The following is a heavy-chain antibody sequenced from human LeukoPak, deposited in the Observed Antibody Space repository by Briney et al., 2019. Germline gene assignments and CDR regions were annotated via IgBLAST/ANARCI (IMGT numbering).Heavy chain of an antibody. V-gene: IGHV3-21*01. D-gene: IGHD6-6*01. J-gene: IGHJ4*02. CDR2: ISSSSSYI. CDR3: ARESSSDVYFDY. Sequence: GGSLRLSCAASGFTFSSYWMHWVRQAPGKGLEWVSSISSSSSYIYYADSVKGRFTISRDNAKNSLYLQMNSLRAEDTAVYYCARESSSDVYFDYWGQGTLVIVSS. CDR1: GFTFSSYW.